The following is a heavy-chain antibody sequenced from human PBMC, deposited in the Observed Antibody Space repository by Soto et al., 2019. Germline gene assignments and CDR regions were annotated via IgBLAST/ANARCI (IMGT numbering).Heavy chain of an antibody. V-gene: IGHV1-69*13. D-gene: IGHD6-6*01. CDR1: GGTFSSYA. Sequence: SVKVSCKASGGTFSSYAMHWVRQAPGQGLEWMGGIIPIFGTANYAQKFQGRVTITADESTSTAYMELSSLRSEDTAVYYCAREEEYSSSSAAFDIWGQGTMVTVSS. CDR2: IIPIFGTA. J-gene: IGHJ3*02. CDR3: AREEEYSSSSAAFDI.